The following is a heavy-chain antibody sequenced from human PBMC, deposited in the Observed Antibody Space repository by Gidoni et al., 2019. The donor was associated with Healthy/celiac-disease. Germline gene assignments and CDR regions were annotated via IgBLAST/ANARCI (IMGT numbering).Heavy chain of an antibody. V-gene: IGHV3-23*01. CDR2: IGGSGGST. Sequence: EVQLLASGGGLVQPGGSLRLSWAAAGFTLRRYPMSWVHQAPGKGLEWVSAIGGSGGSTYSADSVKGRFTISRDNSKNTLYLQMNSLRAEDTAVYYCAKAAREQQLAYYYDYMDVWGKGTTVTVSS. CDR3: AKAAREQQLAYYYDYMDV. J-gene: IGHJ6*03. CDR1: GFTLRRYP. D-gene: IGHD6-13*01.